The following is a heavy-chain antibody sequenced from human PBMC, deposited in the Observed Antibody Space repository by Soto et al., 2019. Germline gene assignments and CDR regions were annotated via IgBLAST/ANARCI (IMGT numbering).Heavy chain of an antibody. D-gene: IGHD1-20*01. V-gene: IGHV3-48*03. CDR1: GFTFSSYE. CDR3: ARERRNSNDGGICFDY. J-gene: IGHJ4*02. CDR2: ISSSGSTI. Sequence: GGSLRLSCAACGFTFSSYEVNWVGQAPGKGLEWVSYISSSGSTISYAESVQGRFTISRDNAKNSLYLQMNSLRAEDTAVYYCARERRNSNDGGICFDYWGQGTLVTVSS.